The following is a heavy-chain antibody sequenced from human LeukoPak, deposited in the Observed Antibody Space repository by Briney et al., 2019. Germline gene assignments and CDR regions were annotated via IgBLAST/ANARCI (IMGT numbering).Heavy chain of an antibody. J-gene: IGHJ5*02. CDR2: IYYSGST. CDR3: ARYVVGSRFDP. Sequence: SETLSLTCTVSGGSISSYYWSWIRQPPGKGLEWIGSIYYSGSTYYNPSLKSRVTISVDTSKNQFSLKLSSVTAADTAVYYCARYVVGSRFDPWGQGTLVTVSS. V-gene: IGHV4-59*12. CDR1: GGSISSYY. D-gene: IGHD2-15*01.